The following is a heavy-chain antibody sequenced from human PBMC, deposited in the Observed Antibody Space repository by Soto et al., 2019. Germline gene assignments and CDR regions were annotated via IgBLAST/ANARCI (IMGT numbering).Heavy chain of an antibody. CDR1: GYTFTGYY. D-gene: IGHD2-15*01. J-gene: IGHJ6*02. Sequence: ASVKVSCKASGYTFTGYYMHWVRQAPGQGLEWMGWINPNSGGTNYAQKFQGWVTMTRDTSISTAYMELSRLRSDDTAVYYCAIPGYCSGGSCYGMDVWGQGTTVTVSS. CDR2: INPNSGGT. CDR3: AIPGYCSGGSCYGMDV. V-gene: IGHV1-2*04.